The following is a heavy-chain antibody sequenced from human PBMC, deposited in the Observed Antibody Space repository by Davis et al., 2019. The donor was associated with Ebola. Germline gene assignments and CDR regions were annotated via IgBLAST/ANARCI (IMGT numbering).Heavy chain of an antibody. D-gene: IGHD3-16*02. CDR1: GFTFSSYG. J-gene: IGHJ2*01. CDR3: AKGVFGHLAL. V-gene: IGHV3-33*06. CDR2: IWYDGSNK. Sequence: GGSLRLSCAASGFTFSSYGMHWVRQAPGKGLEWVAVIWYDGSNKYYADSVKGRFTISRDNSKNTLSLQMNSLRAEDTAVYYCAKGVFGHLALWGRGTLVTVSS.